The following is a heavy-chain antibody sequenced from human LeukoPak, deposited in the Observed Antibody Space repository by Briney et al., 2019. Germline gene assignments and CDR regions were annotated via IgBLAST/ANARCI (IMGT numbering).Heavy chain of an antibody. D-gene: IGHD6-13*01. J-gene: IGHJ4*02. CDR1: GFTFSSYV. CDR2: IGGSVGSM. Sequence: GRSLGLSCTTSGFTFSSYVMSWVRRAPGKGLEWVSNIGGSVGSMFYAASVKGRFAISRDNSKNTLFLQMNNLRVEDTAVYYCAKRGNSWDLFDYWGQGTLVTVSS. V-gene: IGHV3-23*01. CDR3: AKRGNSWDLFDY.